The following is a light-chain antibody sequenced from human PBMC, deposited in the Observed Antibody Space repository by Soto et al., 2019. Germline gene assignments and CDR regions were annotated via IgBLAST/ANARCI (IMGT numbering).Light chain of an antibody. J-gene: IGKJ1*01. CDR1: QSVTTT. CDR3: QQYGSAPTWT. V-gene: IGKV3-20*01. CDR2: GAS. Sequence: MQAPATLSVSPGESATLSCRASQSVTTTLAWYQQKPGQAPRLLIYGASTRATGITDRFSGSGSGTDFTLTISSREPEDAAVYYCQQYGSAPTWTFGQGTKVDIK.